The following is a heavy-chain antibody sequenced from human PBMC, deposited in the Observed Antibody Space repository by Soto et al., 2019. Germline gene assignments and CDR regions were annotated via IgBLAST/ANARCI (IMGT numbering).Heavy chain of an antibody. V-gene: IGHV4-59*01. CDR2: IYYSGST. CDR3: ARDLTSIGSGYELKGTYYYYMDV. J-gene: IGHJ6*03. D-gene: IGHD5-12*01. CDR1: GGSISSYY. Sequence: SETLSLTCTVSGGSISSYYWSWIRQPPGKGLEWIGYIYYSGSTNYNPSLKSRVTISVDTSKNQFSLKLSSVTAADTAVYYCARDLTSIGSGYELKGTYYYYMDVWGKGTTVTVSS.